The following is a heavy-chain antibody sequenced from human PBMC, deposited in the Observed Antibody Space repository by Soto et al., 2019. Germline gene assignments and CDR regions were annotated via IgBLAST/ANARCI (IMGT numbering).Heavy chain of an antibody. CDR2: IIPIFGTT. D-gene: IGHD2-21*02. CDR3: ARGLYCGGGCYSHCDY. V-gene: IGHV1-69*01. J-gene: IGHJ4*02. CDR1: GGTFSNYP. Sequence: VQLVQSGAEVKKPGSSVKVSSKASGGTFSNYPFIWVRQAPGQGLDWMGGIIPIFGTTDYGQRFQGRVTITADESTNTAYMELSSLRSDDTAVYYCARGLYCGGGCYSHCDYWGQGTLVTVSS.